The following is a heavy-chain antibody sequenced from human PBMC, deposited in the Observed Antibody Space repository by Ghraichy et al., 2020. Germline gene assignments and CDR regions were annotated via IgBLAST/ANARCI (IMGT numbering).Heavy chain of an antibody. CDR3: ARISYYYDGNWFDP. D-gene: IGHD3-22*01. V-gene: IGHV4-61*01. J-gene: IGHJ5*02. Sequence: SETLSLTCTVSGGSVSSGSYYWSWIRQPPGKGLEWIGYIYYSGSTNYNPSLKSRVTISVDTSKNQFSLKLSSVTAADTAVYYCARISYYYDGNWFDPWGQGTLVTVSS. CDR2: IYYSGST. CDR1: GGSVSSGSYY.